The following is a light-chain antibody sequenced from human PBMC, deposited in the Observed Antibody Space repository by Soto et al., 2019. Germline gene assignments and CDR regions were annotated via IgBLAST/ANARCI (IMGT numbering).Light chain of an antibody. CDR1: NIGSKS. CDR2: DDS. V-gene: IGLV3-21*02. J-gene: IGLJ2*01. Sequence: SYELIQPPSVSVAPGQTARITCGGNNIGSKSVYWYQQKPGQAPVLAVYDDSERPSGIPERVSGSNSGNTATLTISRVEAGDEADYYCQVGDRSSVVFGGGTKLTVL. CDR3: QVGDRSSVV.